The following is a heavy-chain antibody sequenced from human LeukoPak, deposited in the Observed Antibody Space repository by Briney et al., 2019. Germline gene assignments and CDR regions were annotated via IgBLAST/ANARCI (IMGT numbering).Heavy chain of an antibody. J-gene: IGHJ4*02. V-gene: IGHV4-39*01. CDR2: ISFPARN. CDR3: ASPGSGYYYAAD. CDR1: GGSLTSTISF. D-gene: IGHD3-22*01. Sequence: SETLSLTCTVSGGSLTSTISFWGWIRQSPGKGLEWIGSISFPARNYYHPSLKTRFTMPLDASKNQFSLRLDSVTAADTALYFCASPGSGYYYAADWGQGTLVTVSS.